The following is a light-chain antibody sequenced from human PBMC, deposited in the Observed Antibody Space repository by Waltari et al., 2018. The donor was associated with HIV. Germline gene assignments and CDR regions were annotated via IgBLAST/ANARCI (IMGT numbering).Light chain of an antibody. CDR1: SSDIGYFDY. V-gene: IGLV2-11*01. J-gene: IGLJ1*01. Sequence: QSALTQPRSVSGSPGQSVTISCTGTSSDIGYFDYVSWYQQFPGKAPKVIIYEVNQRPAAVPDRFTGSNSGIAAPLTISGLQGEDEADYYCCSYAGAYTYVFGTGTKVTVL. CDR2: EVN. CDR3: CSYAGAYTYV.